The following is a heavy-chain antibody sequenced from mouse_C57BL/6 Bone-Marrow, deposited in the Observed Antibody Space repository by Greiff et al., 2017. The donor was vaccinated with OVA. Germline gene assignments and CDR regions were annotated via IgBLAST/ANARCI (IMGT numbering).Heavy chain of an antibody. CDR1: GYAFSSSW. Sequence: VKVVESGPELVKPGASVKISCKASGYAFSSSWMNWVKQRPGKGLEWIGRIYPGDGDTNYNGKFKGKATLTADKSSSTAYMQLSSLTSEDSAVYFCATPSYGSRYYVDYWGQGTTLTVSS. CDR2: IYPGDGDT. CDR3: ATPSYGSRYYVDY. J-gene: IGHJ2*01. V-gene: IGHV1-82*01. D-gene: IGHD1-1*01.